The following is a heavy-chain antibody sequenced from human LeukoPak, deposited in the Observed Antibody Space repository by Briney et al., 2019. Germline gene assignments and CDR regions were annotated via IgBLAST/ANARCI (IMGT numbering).Heavy chain of an antibody. CDR3: ARHLSQGDGDKRGFDY. Sequence: SQTLSLTCTVSGGSISSRSYNWGCGPQPPGKRLENIGSMQSSGSTSYHPSLRSRVTISVDTSKNQFSLKLTSVTAADPGVYYCARHLSQGDGDKRGFDYWGQGTLVTVSS. CDR1: GGSISSRSYN. CDR2: MQSSGST. J-gene: IGHJ4*02. D-gene: IGHD5-24*01. V-gene: IGHV4-39*01.